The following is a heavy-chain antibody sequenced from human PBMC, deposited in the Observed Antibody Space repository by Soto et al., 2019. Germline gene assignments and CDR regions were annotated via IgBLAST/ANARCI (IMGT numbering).Heavy chain of an antibody. CDR1: GYKFTSYW. J-gene: IGHJ5*02. CDR3: ARKDKSGYFNRFDP. Sequence: PGESLKISCTTSGYKFTSYWIAWVRQMPGKGLEWMGIIFPSDSDTRYSPSFQGQVTISADRSTSTVFLQWASLKASDTAVYFCARKDKSGYFNRFDPWGQGTLVTVSS. V-gene: IGHV5-51*01. CDR2: IFPSDSDT. D-gene: IGHD3-22*01.